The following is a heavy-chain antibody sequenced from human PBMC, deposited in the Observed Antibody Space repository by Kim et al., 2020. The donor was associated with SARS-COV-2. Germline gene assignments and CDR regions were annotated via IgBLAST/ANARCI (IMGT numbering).Heavy chain of an antibody. Sequence: GESLKISCKGSGYSFTSYWISWVRQMPGKGLEWMGRIDPSDSYTNYSPSFQGHVTISADKSISTAYLQWSSLKASDTAMYYCARLYHTSRRIFVRPFDYWGQGTLVTVSS. V-gene: IGHV5-10-1*01. CDR2: IDPSDSYT. CDR3: ARLYHTSRRIFVRPFDY. D-gene: IGHD2-15*01. CDR1: GYSFTSYW. J-gene: IGHJ4*02.